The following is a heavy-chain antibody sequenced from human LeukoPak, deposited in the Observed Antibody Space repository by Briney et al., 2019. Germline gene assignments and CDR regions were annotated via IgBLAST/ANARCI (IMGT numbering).Heavy chain of an antibody. CDR2: IYYSGST. J-gene: IGHJ4*02. V-gene: IGHV4-39*01. CDR1: GGSISSSSYY. Sequence: SETLSLTCTVSGGSISSSSYYWGWMRQPPGKGLEWIGSIYYSGSTYYNPSLKSRVTISVDTSKNQFSLKLSSVTAAVTAVYYCARHNEGIYFDYWGQGTLVTVSS. CDR3: ARHNEGIYFDY. D-gene: IGHD2-8*01.